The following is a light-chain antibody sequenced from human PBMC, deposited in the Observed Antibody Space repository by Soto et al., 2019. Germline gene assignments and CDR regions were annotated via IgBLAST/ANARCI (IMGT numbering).Light chain of an antibody. CDR1: SSDVGGYNY. CDR2: EVT. CDR3: SSYAGSSYV. J-gene: IGLJ1*01. V-gene: IGLV2-8*01. Sequence: QSALTQPPSASGSPGQSVTISCTGTSSDVGGYNYVSWYQQHSGKAPKLMIYEVTRRPSGVPDRFSGSKSGNTASLTVSGLQAEDEADYYCSSYAGSSYVFGTGTKLTVL.